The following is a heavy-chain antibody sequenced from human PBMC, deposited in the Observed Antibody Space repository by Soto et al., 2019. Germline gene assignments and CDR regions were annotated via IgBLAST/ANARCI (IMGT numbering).Heavy chain of an antibody. CDR2: IYYSGST. CDR3: AVVVAATQRMDWFDP. Sequence: QVQLQESGPGLVKPSQTLSLTCTVSGGSISSGGYYWSWIRQHPGKGLEWIGYIYYSGSTYYNPSLKRRVTISVDTSKNQFSLKLSSVTAADTAVYYCAVVVAATQRMDWFDPWGQGTLVTVSS. V-gene: IGHV4-31*03. CDR1: GGSISSGGYY. J-gene: IGHJ5*02. D-gene: IGHD2-15*01.